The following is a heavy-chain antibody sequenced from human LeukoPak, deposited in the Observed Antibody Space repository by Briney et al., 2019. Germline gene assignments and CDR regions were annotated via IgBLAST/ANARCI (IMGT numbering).Heavy chain of an antibody. V-gene: IGHV4-4*07. J-gene: IGHJ3*02. CDR2: IDTSGST. D-gene: IGHD2-21*02. CDR3: ARETSHIVVVTANLFAFDI. CDR1: GGSISGYY. Sequence: SETLSLTCTVSGGSISGYYWSWIRQPAGKGPEWIGRIDTSGSTTYNPSLKSRGTMSVDTSKNQLSLKLRSVTAADTAVYYCARETSHIVVVTANLFAFDIWGQGTMVTVSS.